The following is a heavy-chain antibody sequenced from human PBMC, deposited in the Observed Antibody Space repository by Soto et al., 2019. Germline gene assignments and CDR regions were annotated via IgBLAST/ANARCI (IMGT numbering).Heavy chain of an antibody. Sequence: QVQLVQSGPEVKKPGSSVKVSCTASGGIFSNFAVSWVRQAPGQGLEWMGGIIPILATPKYAQKFQGRVTIAAVKNIAYMELSSLTSEATAVYYCARVGSRDAYNYVLDKWGQGTLVTVSS. CDR1: GGIFSNFA. CDR3: ARVGSRDAYNYVLDK. D-gene: IGHD1-1*01. CDR2: IIPILATP. J-gene: IGHJ4*02. V-gene: IGHV1-69*06.